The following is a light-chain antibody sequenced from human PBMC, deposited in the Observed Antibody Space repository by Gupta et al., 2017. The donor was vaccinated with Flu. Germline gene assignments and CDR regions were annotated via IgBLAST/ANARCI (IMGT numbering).Light chain of an antibody. J-gene: IGKJ2*01. CDR1: QSISSY. CDR3: QQSYSTPYT. CDR2: AAF. V-gene: IGKV1-39*01. Sequence: DIQMTQSPSSLSASVGDRVTITCRASQSISSYLTWYQQKPGKTPKLLIYAAFSLQSGVPSRFSGSGSGTDFTLTIISLQPEDFATYYWQQSYSTPYTFGQGTKLEIK.